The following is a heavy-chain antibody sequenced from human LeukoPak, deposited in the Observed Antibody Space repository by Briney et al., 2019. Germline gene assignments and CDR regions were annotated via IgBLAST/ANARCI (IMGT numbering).Heavy chain of an antibody. D-gene: IGHD3-22*01. CDR1: GGSISSYY. CDR3: ARAPHFFDTSGSRYYFDY. V-gene: IGHV4-38-2*02. CDR2: IYHSGST. Sequence: SETLSLTCTVSGGSISSYYWGWIRQPPGKGLEWIGSIYHSGSTYYNPSLMSRVTISVDTSKNQFSLKLTSVTAADTAVYYCARAPHFFDTSGSRYYFDYWGQGALVTVSS. J-gene: IGHJ4*02.